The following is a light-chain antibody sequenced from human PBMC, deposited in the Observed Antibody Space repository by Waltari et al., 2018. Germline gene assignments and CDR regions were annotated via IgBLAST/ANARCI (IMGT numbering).Light chain of an antibody. CDR1: QSISSY. Sequence: DIQMTQSPSSPSASVGDRVTITCRASQSISSYLNWYQEKPGKAPKLLINAASSLQSGVPSRFSGSGSGTDFTLTISSLQPDDFATYYCQQKYSTPLTFGGGTKVEIK. J-gene: IGKJ4*01. CDR3: QQKYSTPLT. V-gene: IGKV1-39*01. CDR2: AAS.